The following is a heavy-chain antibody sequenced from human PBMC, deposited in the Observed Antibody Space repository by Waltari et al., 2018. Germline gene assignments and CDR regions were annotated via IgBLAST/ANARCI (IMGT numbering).Heavy chain of an antibody. Sequence: LMESGGALTQPGGSLRRTCAASGFRISDFSIHWVRQAQGRGPQWISFIGHGGRSIYYDHSVRRRFTISRDVGKNAVYLHMTTLRDDDTAIYYCPRGHFDNSFDLWGQGTMVTVSS. D-gene: IGHD1-1*01. CDR3: PRGHFDNSFDL. J-gene: IGHJ3*01. CDR2: IGHGGRSI. V-gene: IGHV3-48*02. CDR1: GFRISDFS.